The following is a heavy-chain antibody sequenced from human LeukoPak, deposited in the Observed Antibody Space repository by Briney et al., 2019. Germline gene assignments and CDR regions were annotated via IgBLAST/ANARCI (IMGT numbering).Heavy chain of an antibody. V-gene: IGHV4-34*01. CDR2: INHSGST. CDR3: ARGPIVGEPASPREGNAFDN. D-gene: IGHD2-2*01. Sequence: PSETLSLTCAVYGGSFSGYYWSWIRQPPGKGLEWIGEINHSGSTNYNPSLKSRVTISVDTSKNQFSLKLSSVTAADTAVYYCARGPIVGEPASPREGNAFDNWGQGTMVTVSS. CDR1: GGSFSGYY. J-gene: IGHJ3*02.